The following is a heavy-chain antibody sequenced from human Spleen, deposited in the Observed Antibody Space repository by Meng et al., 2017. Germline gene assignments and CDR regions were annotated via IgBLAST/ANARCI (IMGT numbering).Heavy chain of an antibody. J-gene: IGHJ4*02. V-gene: IGHV1-2*04. Sequence: QVQLVQSGAEVKKPGASVKVSCKASGYSFTGYCMHWVRQAPGQGLEWMGWINPNSGGTNCAQKFQGWVTMTKDTSIRTAYMEVRRLRSDDTAVYYCARVEVGITSGDYWGQGTLVTVSS. CDR3: ARVEVGITSGDY. CDR2: INPNSGGT. D-gene: IGHD1-26*01. CDR1: GYSFTGYC.